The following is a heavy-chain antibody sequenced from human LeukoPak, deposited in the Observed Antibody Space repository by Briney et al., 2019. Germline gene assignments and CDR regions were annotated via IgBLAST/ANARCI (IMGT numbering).Heavy chain of an antibody. J-gene: IGHJ3*02. CDR1: GFTFSSYA. D-gene: IGHD2-2*02. CDR2: ISGSGGST. V-gene: IGHV3-23*01. Sequence: GGSLRLSCAASGFTFSSYAMSWVRQAPGKGLEWVSAISGSGGSTYYADSVKGRFTISRDNSKNTLYLQMNSLRAEDTAVYYCAKDLWLGCSSTSCYTLLGDAFDIWGQGTMVTVSS. CDR3: AKDLWLGCSSTSCYTLLGDAFDI.